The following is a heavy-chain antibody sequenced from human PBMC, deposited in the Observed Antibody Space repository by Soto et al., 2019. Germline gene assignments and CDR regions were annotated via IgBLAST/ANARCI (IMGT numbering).Heavy chain of an antibody. J-gene: IGHJ4*02. CDR3: ASRYYDFWSGYYGRLDY. CDR2: IYYSGST. CDR1: VGSISISSYY. D-gene: IGHD3-3*01. V-gene: IGHV4-39*01. Sequence: PSETLSLTCTFSVGSISISSYYWGGIRQPPGKGLEWIGSIYYSGSTYYNPSLESRVTISVDTSKNQFSLKLSSVTAADTAVYYCASRYYDFWSGYYGRLDYWGQGTMVTVSS.